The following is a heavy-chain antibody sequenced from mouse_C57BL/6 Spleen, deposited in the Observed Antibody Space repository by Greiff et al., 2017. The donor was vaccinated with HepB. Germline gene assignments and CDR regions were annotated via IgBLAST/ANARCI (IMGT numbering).Heavy chain of an antibody. CDR1: GFTFSDYG. J-gene: IGHJ4*01. CDR3: ARDYDYDKYYAMDY. CDR2: ISSGSSTI. V-gene: IGHV5-17*01. D-gene: IGHD2-4*01. Sequence: EVQRVESGGGLVKPGGSLKLSCAASGFTFSDYGMHWVRQAPEKGLEWVAYISSGSSTIYYADTVKGRFTISRDNAKNTLFLQMTSLRSEDTAMYYCARDYDYDKYYAMDYWGQGTSVTVSS.